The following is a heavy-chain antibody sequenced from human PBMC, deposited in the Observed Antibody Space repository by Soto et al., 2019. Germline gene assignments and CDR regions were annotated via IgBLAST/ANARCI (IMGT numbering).Heavy chain of an antibody. CDR2: ISYDGTNK. CDR3: ARDPKTSGGQHWAFNYFDS. V-gene: IGHV3-30-3*01. CDR1: GFSFSISP. Sequence: PGGSLRLSCAASGFSFSISPMHWVRQAPGKGPEWVALISYDGTNKFYADSVKGRFTIPRDNSKSTLYLQVDSLRPEDAAVYYCARDPKTSGGQHWAFNYFDSWGQGALVTVYS. J-gene: IGHJ4*02. D-gene: IGHD7-27*01.